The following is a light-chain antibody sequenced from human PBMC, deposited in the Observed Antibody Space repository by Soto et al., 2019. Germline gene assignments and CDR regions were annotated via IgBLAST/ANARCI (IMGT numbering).Light chain of an antibody. CDR2: AAS. Sequence: DIQMTQSPSSLSASVGDRVTITCRASQSISNYLSWYQQIPGKAPKLLIYAASTLRSGVSSRFNGGGSGTDFTLTITSLQPEDFATYYCQQSYSTPWTFGQGTKVEIK. V-gene: IGKV1-39*01. CDR3: QQSYSTPWT. J-gene: IGKJ1*01. CDR1: QSISNY.